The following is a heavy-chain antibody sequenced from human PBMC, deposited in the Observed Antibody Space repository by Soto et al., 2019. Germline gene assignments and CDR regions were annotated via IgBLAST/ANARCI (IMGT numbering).Heavy chain of an antibody. CDR3: ARDWETSATGLIDS. J-gene: IGHJ4*02. CDR1: GFTFSSYA. Sequence: PGGSLRLSCVASGFTFSSYALHWVRQAPGKGLEWVAVTSYDGSNKYYADSVEGRFTISRDNSKNTLYLQTSSLTTGDTAMYYCARDWETSATGLIDSWGQGTLVTVSS. D-gene: IGHD3-9*01. CDR2: TSYDGSNK. V-gene: IGHV3-30-3*01.